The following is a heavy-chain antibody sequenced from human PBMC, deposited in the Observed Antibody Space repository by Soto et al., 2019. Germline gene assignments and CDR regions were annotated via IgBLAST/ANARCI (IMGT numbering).Heavy chain of an antibody. V-gene: IGHV4-39*01. D-gene: IGHD3-9*01. CDR1: GGSITSISHF. Sequence: PSETLSLTCPASGGSITSISHFWGWVRQPPGKGLEWIGTIYFTGNTYYTPSLKRRLTMSIDTSKNEFSLRLNSVTAADTAVYYCAGQTFTIASASYGRSNWFDPWGQGTLVTVSS. CDR2: IYFTGNT. CDR3: AGQTFTIASASYGRSNWFDP. J-gene: IGHJ5*02.